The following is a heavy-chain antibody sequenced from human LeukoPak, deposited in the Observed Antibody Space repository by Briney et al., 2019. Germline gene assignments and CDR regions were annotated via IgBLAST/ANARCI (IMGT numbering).Heavy chain of an antibody. V-gene: IGHV3-66*01. Sequence: GGSLRLSCAGSGFAFSSSWMHWVRQAPGKGLEWVSVIYSGGSTYYADSVKGRFTISGDNSKNTLYLQMNSLRAEDTAVYYCARGVWAPFDSWGQGTLVSVSS. CDR2: IYSGGST. CDR3: ARGVWAPFDS. J-gene: IGHJ4*02. CDR1: GFAFSSSW. D-gene: IGHD7-27*01.